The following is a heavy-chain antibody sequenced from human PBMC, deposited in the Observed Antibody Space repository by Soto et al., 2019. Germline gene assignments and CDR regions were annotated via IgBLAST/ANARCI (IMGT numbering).Heavy chain of an antibody. D-gene: IGHD2-8*01. CDR2: VIPIFGTT. CDR1: GGTFSSYV. Sequence: QVQLVPSGAEVKKPGSSVKVSCKSSGGTFSSYVINWVRQAPGQGLEWMGGVIPIFGTTNYAQKFQGRVTTTADESASTAYTVLRSLGSEDTAVYYGARPRHVLMISARHSFYALDVWGQANTVTVPS. J-gene: IGHJ6*02. CDR3: ARPRHVLMISARHSFYALDV. V-gene: IGHV1-69*01.